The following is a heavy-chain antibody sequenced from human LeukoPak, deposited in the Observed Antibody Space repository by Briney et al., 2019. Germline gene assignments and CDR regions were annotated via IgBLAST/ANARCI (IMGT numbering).Heavy chain of an antibody. D-gene: IGHD6-19*01. V-gene: IGHV3-7*03. Sequence: GGSLRLSCAASGFTFSSYAMHWVRQAPGKGLEWVANTKQDGSEKNYVDFVKGRFTISRDNAKNSLYLQMNSLRAEDTAVYYCARDGRSGWNDHDYWGQGTLVIVSS. CDR1: GFTFSSYA. CDR3: ARDGRSGWNDHDY. J-gene: IGHJ4*02. CDR2: TKQDGSEK.